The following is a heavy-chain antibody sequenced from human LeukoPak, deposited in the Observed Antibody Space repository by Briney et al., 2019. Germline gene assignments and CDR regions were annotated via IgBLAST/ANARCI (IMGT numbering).Heavy chain of an antibody. CDR1: GYTFTSYG. J-gene: IGHJ4*02. Sequence: GASVTVSFKASGYTFTSYGISWVRQAPGKGLEWMGWISAYNGNTNYAQKLQGRVTMTTDTSTSTAYMELRSLRSDDTAVYYCASTPKRYSSGWYSDYWGQGTLVTVSS. CDR2: ISAYNGNT. V-gene: IGHV1-18*04. D-gene: IGHD6-19*01. CDR3: ASTPKRYSSGWYSDY.